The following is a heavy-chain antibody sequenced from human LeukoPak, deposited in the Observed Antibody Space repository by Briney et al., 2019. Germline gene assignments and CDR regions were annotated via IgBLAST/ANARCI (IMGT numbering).Heavy chain of an antibody. CDR1: GYTFTGYY. D-gene: IGHD6-19*01. CDR3: ARDQGSGWLNWFDP. J-gene: IGHJ5*02. Sequence: ASVKVSCKASGYTFTGYYMHWVRQAPGQGLEWMGWINPNSGGTNYAQKFQGRVTMTRDTSISTAYMELSRLRSDDTAVYYCARDQGSGWLNWFDPWGRGTLVTVSS. CDR2: INPNSGGT. V-gene: IGHV1-2*02.